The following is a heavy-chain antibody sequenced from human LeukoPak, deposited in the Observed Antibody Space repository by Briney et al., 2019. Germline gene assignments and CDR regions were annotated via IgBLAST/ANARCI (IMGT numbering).Heavy chain of an antibody. V-gene: IGHV3-23*01. CDR2: ISGSGGST. J-gene: IGHJ4*02. CDR3: AKDLGYCSGGSCYDNFDY. Sequence: GGSLRLSCAASGFNFASNWMHWVRQTPGKGLMWVSAISGSGGSTYYADSVKGRVTISRDNSKNTLYLQMSSLRAEDTAVYYCAKDLGYCSGGSCYDNFDYWGQGTLVTVSS. D-gene: IGHD2-15*01. CDR1: GFNFASNW.